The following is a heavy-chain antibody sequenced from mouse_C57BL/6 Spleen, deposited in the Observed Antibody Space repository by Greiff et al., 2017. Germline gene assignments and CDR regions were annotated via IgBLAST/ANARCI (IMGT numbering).Heavy chain of an antibody. J-gene: IGHJ3*01. CDR1: GFNIKDYY. V-gene: IGHV14-1*01. Sequence: EVQLQQSGAELVRLGASVKLSCTASGFNIKDYYMHWVKQRPEQGLEWIGRIDPEDGDTEYAPKFQGKATMTADTSSNTAYLQLSSLTSEDTAVYYCTTYGSSYVGSFAYWGQGTLVTVSA. CDR2: IDPEDGDT. CDR3: TTYGSSYVGSFAY. D-gene: IGHD1-1*01.